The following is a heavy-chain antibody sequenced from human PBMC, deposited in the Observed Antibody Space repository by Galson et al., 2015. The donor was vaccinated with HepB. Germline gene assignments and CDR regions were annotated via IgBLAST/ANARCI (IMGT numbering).Heavy chain of an antibody. CDR3: TRDGELGYCSGGTCLDFDS. CDR2: IYANGNT. J-gene: IGHJ4*02. V-gene: IGHV3-66*01. Sequence: SLRLSCAASGFTVSRNYMSWVRQAPGKGLEWVSVIYANGNTYSADSVKGRFTISRDSSKNTLYLQMNSLRAEDTAVYYCTRDGELGYCSGGTCLDFDSWGQGTLVTVSS. CDR1: GFTVSRNY. D-gene: IGHD2-15*01.